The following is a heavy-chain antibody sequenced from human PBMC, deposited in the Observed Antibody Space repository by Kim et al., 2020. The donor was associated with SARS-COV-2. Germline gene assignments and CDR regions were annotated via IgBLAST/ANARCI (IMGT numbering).Heavy chain of an antibody. J-gene: IGHJ6*03. CDR3: ARRAPTTIAARPSTYYYYMDV. D-gene: IGHD6-6*01. V-gene: IGHV4-34*01. Sequence: SETLSLTCAVYGGSFSGYYWSWIRQPPGKGLEWIGEINHSGSTNYNPSLKSRVTISVDTSKNQFSLKLSSVTAADTAVYYCARRAPTTIAARPSTYYYYMDVWGKGTTVTVSS. CDR2: INHSGST. CDR1: GGSFSGYY.